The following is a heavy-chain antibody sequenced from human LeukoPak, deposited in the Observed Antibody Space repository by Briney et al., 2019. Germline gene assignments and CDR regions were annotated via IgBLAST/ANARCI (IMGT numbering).Heavy chain of an antibody. Sequence: ASVKVPCKVSGYTLTELSMHWVRQAHGKGLEWMGGFDPEDGETIYAQKFQGRVTMTEGTSTDTAYMELSSLRSEDTAVYYCATAGLTIFGVVTTNWFDPWGQGTLVTVSS. CDR1: GYTLTELS. CDR3: ATAGLTIFGVVTTNWFDP. J-gene: IGHJ5*02. D-gene: IGHD3-3*01. V-gene: IGHV1-24*01. CDR2: FDPEDGET.